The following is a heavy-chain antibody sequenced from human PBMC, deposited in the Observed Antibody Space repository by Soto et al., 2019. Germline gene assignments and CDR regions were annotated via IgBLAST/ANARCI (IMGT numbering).Heavy chain of an antibody. J-gene: IGHJ4*02. V-gene: IGHV3-53*01. D-gene: IGHD3-22*01. Sequence: EVQLVESGGGLIQPGGSLRLSCAASGFTVSSSYMSWVRQAPGKGLEWVSLIYSGGTTHYADSVKGRFTISRDKSNNTLYLQMNSLRAEDTAVYYCARDTYYSDNTHYHLFDYWGQGTLVTVSS. CDR1: GFTVSSSY. CDR2: IYSGGTT. CDR3: ARDTYYSDNTHYHLFDY.